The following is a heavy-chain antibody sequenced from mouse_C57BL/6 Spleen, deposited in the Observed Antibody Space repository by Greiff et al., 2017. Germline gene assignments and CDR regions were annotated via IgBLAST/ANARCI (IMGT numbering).Heavy chain of an antibody. CDR3: ARRYYGSSPFAY. J-gene: IGHJ3*01. CDR2: INPGSGGT. D-gene: IGHD1-1*01. CDR1: GYAFTNYL. V-gene: IGHV1-54*01. Sequence: QVQLQQSGAELVRPGTSVKVSCKASGYAFTNYLIEWVKQRPGQGLEWIGVINPGSGGTNYNEKFKGKATLTADKSASTAYMQLSSLTSEDSAVYFCARRYYGSSPFAYWGQGTLVTVSA.